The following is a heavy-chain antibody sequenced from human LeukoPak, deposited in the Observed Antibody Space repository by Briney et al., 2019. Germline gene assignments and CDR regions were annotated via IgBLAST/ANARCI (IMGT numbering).Heavy chain of an antibody. CDR2: INPSGGST. D-gene: IGHD2-21*01. CDR1: GYTFTSYY. Sequence: VASVKVSCKASGYTFTSYYMHWVRQAPGQGLEWMGIINPSGGSTSYAQKFQGRVTMTRDMSTSTVYMELSSLRSEDTAVYYCARDERGDDAFDIWGQGTMVTVSS. CDR3: ARDERGDDAFDI. J-gene: IGHJ3*02. V-gene: IGHV1-46*01.